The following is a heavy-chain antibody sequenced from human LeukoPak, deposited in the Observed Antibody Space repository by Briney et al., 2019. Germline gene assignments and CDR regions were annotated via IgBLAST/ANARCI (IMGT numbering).Heavy chain of an antibody. Sequence: GGSLRLSCAASGFTFTSYAMSWVRQAPGKGLAWVSTISGSGDTAYYADSVKGRFTISRDNSKNTLYLQMNSLRAEDTAIYYCAKESPHFDYWGQGTLVTVSS. CDR2: ISGSGDTA. J-gene: IGHJ4*02. V-gene: IGHV3-23*01. CDR3: AKESPHFDY. CDR1: GFTFTSYA.